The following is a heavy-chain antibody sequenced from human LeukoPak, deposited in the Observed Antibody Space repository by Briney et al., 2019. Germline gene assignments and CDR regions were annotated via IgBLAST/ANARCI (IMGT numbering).Heavy chain of an antibody. V-gene: IGHV3-74*03. Sequence: GGSLRLSCAASGFTFSSYWMHWVRQAPGKGLVWVSRISPDGNSATYADSVKGRFTISRANAKNTLYLQMNSLRAEDSAVYYCVSLDGVYYYHMDVWGQGTTVIVSS. CDR1: GFTFSSYW. J-gene: IGHJ6*02. D-gene: IGHD3/OR15-3a*01. CDR2: ISPDGNSA. CDR3: VSLDGVYYYHMDV.